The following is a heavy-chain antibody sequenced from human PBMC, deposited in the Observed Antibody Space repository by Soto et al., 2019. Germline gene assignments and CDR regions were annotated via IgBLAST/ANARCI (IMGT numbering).Heavy chain of an antibody. Sequence: GESLKISCKGSGYSFTSYWIGWVRQMPGKGLEWMGIIYPGDSDTRYSPSFQGQVTISADKSISTAYLQWSSLKASDTAMYYCATSAAEGGSSGYYYGFDYWGQGTLVTVSS. V-gene: IGHV5-51*01. CDR3: ATSAAEGGSSGYYYGFDY. D-gene: IGHD3-22*01. CDR2: IYPGDSDT. J-gene: IGHJ4*02. CDR1: GYSFTSYW.